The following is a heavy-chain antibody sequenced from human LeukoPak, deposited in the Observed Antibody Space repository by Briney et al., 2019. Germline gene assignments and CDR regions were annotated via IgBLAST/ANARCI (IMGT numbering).Heavy chain of an antibody. V-gene: IGHV3-11*04. J-gene: IGHJ4*02. CDR3: ARDRPTGASRLFVVQ. Sequence: GSLRLSCATSGFTFSDCYMSWIRQAPGKGLEWISFISSTGSSIYYADSVRGRFTISRDNAKNSLYLLMNSLRAEDTAVYYCARDRPTGASRLFVVQWGQGTLVTVSS. D-gene: IGHD3-3*01. CDR2: ISSTGSSI. CDR1: GFTFSDCY.